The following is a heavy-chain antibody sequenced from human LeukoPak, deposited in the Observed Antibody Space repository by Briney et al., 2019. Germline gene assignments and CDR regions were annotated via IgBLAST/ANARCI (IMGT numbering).Heavy chain of an antibody. J-gene: IGHJ4*02. CDR3: AKGKEGGAVAGPLDS. CDR1: GFTFTNYA. CDR2: VRGRGAST. V-gene: IGHV3-23*01. Sequence: GGSLRLSCVASGFTFTNYAMTWVRQAPGGGLEWVSGVRGRGASTYYGESVKGRFSLSRDNSENMMCLQLSSVRGAHSAVYCRAKGKEGGAVAGPLDSWGQGTLVTVSS. D-gene: IGHD6-19*01.